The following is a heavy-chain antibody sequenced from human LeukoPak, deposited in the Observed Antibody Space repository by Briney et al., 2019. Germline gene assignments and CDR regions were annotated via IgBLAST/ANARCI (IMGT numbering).Heavy chain of an antibody. Sequence: PSETLSLTCTVSGGSISSGDYYWSWIRQPPGKGLEWIGYIYYSGSTYYNPSLKSRVTISVDTSKHQFSLKLSSVTAADTAVYYCARVMYYYGSGLPDYWGQGTLVTVSS. D-gene: IGHD3-10*01. CDR2: IYYSGST. CDR1: GGSISSGDYY. V-gene: IGHV4-30-4*01. J-gene: IGHJ4*02. CDR3: ARVMYYYGSGLPDY.